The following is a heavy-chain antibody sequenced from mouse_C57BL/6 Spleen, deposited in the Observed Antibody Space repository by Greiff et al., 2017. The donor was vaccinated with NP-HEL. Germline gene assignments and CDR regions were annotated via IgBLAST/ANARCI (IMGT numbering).Heavy chain of an antibody. J-gene: IGHJ4*01. D-gene: IGHD1-1*01. Sequence: EVKLMESGGGLVKPGGSLKLSCAASGFTFSDYGMHWVRQAPEKGLEWVAYISSGSSTIYYADTVKGRFTISRDNAKNTLFLQMTSLRSEDTAMYYCARGAYYYGSTDYYAMDYWGQGTSVTVSS. CDR3: ARGAYYYGSTDYYAMDY. CDR2: ISSGSSTI. V-gene: IGHV5-17*01. CDR1: GFTFSDYG.